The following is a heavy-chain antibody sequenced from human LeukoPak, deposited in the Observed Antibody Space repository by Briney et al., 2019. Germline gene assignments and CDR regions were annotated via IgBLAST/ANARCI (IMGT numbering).Heavy chain of an antibody. CDR2: INPNSGGT. V-gene: IGHV1-2*02. D-gene: IGHD2-2*02. CDR1: GYTFTVYY. CDR3: AREGCSSTSCYTWFDP. J-gene: IGHJ5*02. Sequence: ASVKVSCKASGYTFTVYYMHVVRQAPGQGLEWMGWINPNSGGTNYAKKFQGRVTMTRYTSISTAYMELSRLRSDDTAVYFCAREGCSSTSCYTWFDPWGQGTLVTVSS.